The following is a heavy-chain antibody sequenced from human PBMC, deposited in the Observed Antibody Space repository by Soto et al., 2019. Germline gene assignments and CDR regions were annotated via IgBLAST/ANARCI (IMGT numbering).Heavy chain of an antibody. Sequence: QVQLVQSGAEVKEPGDSVRVSCEASGYTFTAYYIHWVRQAPGQGLEWMGWINPKFGDTTYAQDFHGRVSMTRDMSISTVYIELSRLTSDDTAIHYCARNMDYYYGPGSGNGHGFWGQGTTVTVFS. CDR3: ARNMDYYYGPGSGNGHGF. J-gene: IGHJ6*02. CDR2: INPKFGDT. CDR1: GYTFTAYY. D-gene: IGHD3-10*01. V-gene: IGHV1-2*02.